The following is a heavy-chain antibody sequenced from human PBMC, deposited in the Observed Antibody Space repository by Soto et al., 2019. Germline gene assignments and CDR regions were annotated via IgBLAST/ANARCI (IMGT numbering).Heavy chain of an antibody. CDR3: ARDRGNRGSYYYGMDV. J-gene: IGHJ6*02. V-gene: IGHV4-59*01. Sequence: QVQLHESGPGLVKPSETLSLTCTVSDGSFSSYYWSWIRQPPGKGLEWIGYIYYTGSTNYNPSLKSRVTISVGTSKNQFSLKLSSVTAADTAVYYCARDRGNRGSYYYGMDVWGQWTTVTVSS. CDR2: IYYTGST. D-gene: IGHD1-26*01. CDR1: DGSFSSYY.